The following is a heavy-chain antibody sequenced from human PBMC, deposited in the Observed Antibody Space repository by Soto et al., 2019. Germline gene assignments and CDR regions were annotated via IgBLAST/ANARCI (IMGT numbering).Heavy chain of an antibody. Sequence: KPSETLSLTCTVSGGSISSGGYYWSWIRQHPGKGLEWIGYIYYSGSTYYNPSLKSRVTISVDTSKNQFSLKLSSVTAADTAVYYCARVHLTMIVVVITTGAFDIWGQGTMVTVSS. CDR2: IYYSGST. CDR1: GGSISSGGYY. J-gene: IGHJ3*02. CDR3: ARVHLTMIVVVITTGAFDI. V-gene: IGHV4-31*03. D-gene: IGHD3-22*01.